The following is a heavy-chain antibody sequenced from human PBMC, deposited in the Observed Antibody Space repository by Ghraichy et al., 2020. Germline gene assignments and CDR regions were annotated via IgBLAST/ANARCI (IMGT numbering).Heavy chain of an antibody. V-gene: IGHV3-53*01. CDR2: IYTGDIT. Sequence: GGSLRLSCVAAGFTVSSKYMTWVRRAPGKGLEWVSVIYTGDITDYADSVKGRFTISRDNSKNTLSLQMNSLRAEDTAVYYCAGESSGYYYGGEGGMDVWGQGTTVTVSS. J-gene: IGHJ6*02. CDR3: AGESSGYYYGGEGGMDV. D-gene: IGHD3-22*01. CDR1: GFTVSSKY.